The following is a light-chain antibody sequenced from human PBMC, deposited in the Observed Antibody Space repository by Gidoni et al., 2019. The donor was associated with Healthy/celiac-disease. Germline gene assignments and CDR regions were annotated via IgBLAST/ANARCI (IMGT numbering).Light chain of an antibody. CDR1: QSVLYSSNNKNY. Sequence: DIVMTQSPDSLPVSLGERATINCKSSQSVLYSSNNKNYLAWYQQKPGQPPKLLIYWASTRESGVPDRFSGSGSGTDFTLTISSLQAEDVAVYYCQQYYSTRRAFGQGTKLEIK. CDR2: WAS. V-gene: IGKV4-1*01. CDR3: QQYYSTRRA. J-gene: IGKJ2*01.